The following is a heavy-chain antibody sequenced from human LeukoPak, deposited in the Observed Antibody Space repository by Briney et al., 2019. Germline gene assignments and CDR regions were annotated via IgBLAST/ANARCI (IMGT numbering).Heavy chain of an antibody. D-gene: IGHD3-22*01. CDR3: ARTVSGFDAYDI. CDR2: ISSSSSTI. V-gene: IGHV3-48*01. J-gene: IGHJ3*02. Sequence: GGSLRLSCAASGFTFSSYSMNWVRQAPGKGLEWVSYISSSSSTIYYADSVKGRFTISRDNATNSLYLQMNRLRAEDTAVYYCARTVSGFDAYDIWGQGTMVTVSS. CDR1: GFTFSSYS.